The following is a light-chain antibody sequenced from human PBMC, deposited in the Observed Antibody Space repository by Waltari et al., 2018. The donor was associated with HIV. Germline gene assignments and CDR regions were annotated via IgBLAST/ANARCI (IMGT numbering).Light chain of an antibody. Sequence: QSALTQPASVSGSPGQSITISCTGTSSDVGGYNYVSWYQQHPGKAPKLMIYDVSNRPSWVSNRFSGSKSGNTASLTISGLQAEDEADYYCSSYTSSSTSRVFGGGTKLTVL. CDR1: SSDVGGYNY. J-gene: IGLJ3*02. V-gene: IGLV2-14*03. CDR3: SSYTSSSTSRV. CDR2: DVS.